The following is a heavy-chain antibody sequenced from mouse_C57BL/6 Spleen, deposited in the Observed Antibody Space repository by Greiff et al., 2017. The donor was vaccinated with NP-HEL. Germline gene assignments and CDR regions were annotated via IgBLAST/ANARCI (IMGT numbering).Heavy chain of an antibody. CDR1: GYTFTSYW. D-gene: IGHD3-2*02. J-gene: IGHJ2*01. Sequence: EVQLQQSGTVLARPGASVKMSCKTSGYTFTSYWMHWVKQRPGQGLEWIGAIYPGNSDTSYNQKFKGKAKLTAVTSASTAYMELSSLTNEDSAVYYCTSGGGQLRPFFDYWGQGTTLTVSS. V-gene: IGHV1-5*01. CDR3: TSGGGQLRPFFDY. CDR2: IYPGNSDT.